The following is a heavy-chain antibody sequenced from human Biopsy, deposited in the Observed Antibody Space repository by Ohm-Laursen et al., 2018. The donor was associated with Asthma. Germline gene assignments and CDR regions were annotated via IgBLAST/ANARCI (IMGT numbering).Heavy chain of an antibody. V-gene: IGHV4-30-2*06. J-gene: IGHJ4*02. CDR3: ARGWNCGGDCYSLDY. CDR2: IYRNGDT. D-gene: IGHD2-21*02. CDR1: GGSIDSGDYS. Sequence: SETLSLTCAVYGGSIDSGDYSWTWIRQSPGVGLEWIGYIYRNGDTYYNPTLKNRVTISIDRSKNQFSLRLRSVTAADTAVYYCARGWNCGGDCYSLDYWGQGTLVTVSS.